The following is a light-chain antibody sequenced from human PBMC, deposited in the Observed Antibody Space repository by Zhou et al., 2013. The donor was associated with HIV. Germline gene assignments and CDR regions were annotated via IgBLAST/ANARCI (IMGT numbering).Light chain of an antibody. CDR1: QSVDSTY. V-gene: IGKV3-15*01. CDR2: GTS. CDR3: QQYDNWPPLT. Sequence: IVLTQSPGTLSLSPGERATLSCRASQSVDSTYLAWYQHKPGQSPRLLIYGTSTRATGIPARFSGSGSGTEFTLTISSLQSEDFAVYYCQQYDNWPPLTFGGGTKVEIK. J-gene: IGKJ4*01.